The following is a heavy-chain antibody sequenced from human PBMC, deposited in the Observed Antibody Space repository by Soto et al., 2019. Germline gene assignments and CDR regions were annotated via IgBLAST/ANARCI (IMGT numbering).Heavy chain of an antibody. CDR1: GFTFSSYG. V-gene: IGHV3-48*02. CDR2: ISSSSSTI. D-gene: IGHD6-19*01. J-gene: IGHJ4*02. CDR3: AREISVAGGHFDY. Sequence: EVQLVESGGGLVQPGGSLRLSCTASGFTFSSYGMNWARQAPGKGLEWVSSISSSSSTIYYADSVRGRFTISRDNAKNSLYLQMNSLRDEDTAVYCCAREISVAGGHFDYWGQGTLVTVSS.